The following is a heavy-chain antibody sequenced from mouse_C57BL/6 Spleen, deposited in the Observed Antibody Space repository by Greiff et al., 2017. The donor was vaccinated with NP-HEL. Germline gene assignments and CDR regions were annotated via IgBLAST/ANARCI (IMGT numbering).Heavy chain of an antibody. Sequence: QVQLQQSGAELARPGASVKMSCKASGYTFTSYTMHWVKQRPGQGLEWIGYINPSSGYTKYNQKFKDKATLTADKSSSTAYMQLSSLTSEDSAVYYCARRGTTVGPLYAMDYWGQGTSVTVSS. CDR1: GYTFTSYT. CDR2: INPSSGYT. J-gene: IGHJ4*01. CDR3: ARRGTTVGPLYAMDY. V-gene: IGHV1-4*01. D-gene: IGHD1-1*01.